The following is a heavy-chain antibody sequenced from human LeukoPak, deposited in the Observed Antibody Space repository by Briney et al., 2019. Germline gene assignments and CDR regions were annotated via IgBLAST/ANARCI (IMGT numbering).Heavy chain of an antibody. Sequence: SETLSLTCAVSGGSISSGGYSWSWIRQPPGKGLEWIGYIYHSGSTYYNPSLKSRVTISVDRSKNQFSLKLSSVTAADTAVYYCASSHYDILTGCYTLGYWGQGTLVTVSP. CDR3: ASSHYDILTGCYTLGY. CDR2: IYHSGST. V-gene: IGHV4-30-2*01. CDR1: GGSISSGGYS. D-gene: IGHD3-9*01. J-gene: IGHJ4*02.